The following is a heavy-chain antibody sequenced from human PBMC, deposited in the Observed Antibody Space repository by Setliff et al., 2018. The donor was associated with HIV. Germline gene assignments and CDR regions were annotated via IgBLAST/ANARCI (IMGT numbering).Heavy chain of an antibody. J-gene: IGHJ6*02. CDR2: INPSGAGT. V-gene: IGHV1-46*01. D-gene: IGHD3-3*01. CDR1: GYIFSNYY. CDR3: ARDLRDGFEEWFSTLDDGMDV. Sequence: GASVKVSCKPSGYIFSNYYLHWVRQGPGQGLEWMGLINPSGAGTSYAQKFEGRVTMTRDTSINTIYMELSRLRSDDTAVYYCARDLRDGFEEWFSTLDDGMDVWGQGTTVTSP.